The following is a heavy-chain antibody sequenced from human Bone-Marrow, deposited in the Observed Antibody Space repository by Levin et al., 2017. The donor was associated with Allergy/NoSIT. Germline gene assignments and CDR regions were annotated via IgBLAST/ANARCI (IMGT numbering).Heavy chain of an antibody. Sequence: SETLSLTCAISGDSVSSNSAAWNWIRLSPSRGLEWLTRTYYRSKWYNNYEVSVKSRITINPDTSKNQFSLQLNSVTPEDTAVYYCAREVTDAFDIWGQGTMVTVSS. J-gene: IGHJ3*02. CDR3: AREVTDAFDI. D-gene: IGHD4-23*01. CDR2: TYYRSKWYN. V-gene: IGHV6-1*01. CDR1: GDSVSSNSAA.